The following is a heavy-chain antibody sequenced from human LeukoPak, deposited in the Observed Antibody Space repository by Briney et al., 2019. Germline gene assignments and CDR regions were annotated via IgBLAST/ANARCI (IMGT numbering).Heavy chain of an antibody. CDR2: IYPGDSDT. CDR3: ARQGDGYNKGPFDY. D-gene: IGHD5-24*01. CDR1: GSSFTSYW. V-gene: IGHV5-51*01. Sequence: GASLQISCKGSGSSFTSYWIGWVRQLPGKGLEWMGIIYPGDSDTRYSPSFQGQVTISADKSISTAYLQWSSLKASDTAMYYCARQGDGYNKGPFDYWGQGTLVTVSS. J-gene: IGHJ4*02.